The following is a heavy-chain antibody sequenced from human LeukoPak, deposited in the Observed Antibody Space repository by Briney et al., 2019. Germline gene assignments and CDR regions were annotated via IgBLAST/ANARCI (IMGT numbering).Heavy chain of an antibody. CDR1: GGSISSSSYY. V-gene: IGHV4-39*07. Sequence: SETLSLTCTVSGGSISSSSYYWGWIRQPPGKGLEWIGSIYYSGSTYYNPSLKSRVTISVDTSKNQFSLKLSSVTAADTAVYYCARGMNRATITPLGYWGQGTLVTVSS. CDR3: ARGMNRATITPLGY. J-gene: IGHJ4*02. D-gene: IGHD5-24*01. CDR2: IYYSGST.